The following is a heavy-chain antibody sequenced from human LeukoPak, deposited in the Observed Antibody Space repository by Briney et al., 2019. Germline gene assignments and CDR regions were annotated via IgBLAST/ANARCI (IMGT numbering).Heavy chain of an antibody. CDR1: EFTFTSYE. J-gene: IGHJ3*02. CDR2: ISSSGNTI. CDR3: ARGPSIAARYDAFDI. V-gene: IGHV3-48*03. D-gene: IGHD6-6*01. Sequence: PGGSLRLSCAVSEFTFTSYEFNCVRQAPGKGLEWVSYISSSGNTISYADSVKGRFTISRDNAKNSLYLQVISLRAEDTAVYYCARGPSIAARYDAFDIWGQGTMVTVSS.